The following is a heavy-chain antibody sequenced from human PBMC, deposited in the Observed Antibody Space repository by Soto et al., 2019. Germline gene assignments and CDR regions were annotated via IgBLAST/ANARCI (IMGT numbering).Heavy chain of an antibody. V-gene: IGHV3-7*01. Sequence: GGSLRLSCAASGFTFSRHRISWVRQAPGKGLEWVANIKQDGSEKYYVDSVKGRFSISRDNAKNSLYLQMNSLRTEDTAVYYCARLDRAVALEGDYFDYPGQRTLVIVSS. D-gene: IGHD6-19*01. CDR2: IKQDGSEK. CDR1: GFTFSRHR. J-gene: IGHJ4*02. CDR3: ARLDRAVALEGDYFDY.